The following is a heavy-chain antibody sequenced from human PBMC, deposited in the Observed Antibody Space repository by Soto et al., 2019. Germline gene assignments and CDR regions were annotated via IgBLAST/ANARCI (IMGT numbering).Heavy chain of an antibody. Sequence: PSETLSLTCAVSGGSISSSNWWSWVRQPPGKGLEWIGEIYHSGSTNYNPSLKSRVTISVDKSKNQFSLKLSSVTAADTAVYYCARDAVSDFWRRMSWFDPWGQGTLVTVSS. D-gene: IGHD3-3*01. CDR1: GGSISSSNW. CDR2: IYHSGST. V-gene: IGHV4-4*02. CDR3: ARDAVSDFWRRMSWFDP. J-gene: IGHJ5*02.